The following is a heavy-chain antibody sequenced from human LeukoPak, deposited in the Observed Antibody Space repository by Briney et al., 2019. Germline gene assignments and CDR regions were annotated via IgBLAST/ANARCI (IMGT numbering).Heavy chain of an antibody. Sequence: SVQVSRKPSPDTTSSDKISCVRHAPRQRLEWKGGIIPIFGTANYAQKFQGRVTITADESTSTAYMELSSLRSEDTAVYYCARDPGGFDWLLRYNWFDPWVQGTLVTVSS. J-gene: IGHJ5*02. CDR3: ARDPGGFDWLLRYNWFDP. V-gene: IGHV1-69*13. D-gene: IGHD3-9*01. CDR1: PDTTSSDK. CDR2: IIPIFGTA.